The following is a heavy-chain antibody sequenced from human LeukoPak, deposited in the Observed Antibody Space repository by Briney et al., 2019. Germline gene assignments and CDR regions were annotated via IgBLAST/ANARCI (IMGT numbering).Heavy chain of an antibody. CDR1: GFTFSNSW. CDR2: ISFDGNQE. CDR3: AREGSIVARTDY. D-gene: IGHD3-16*02. J-gene: IGHJ4*02. V-gene: IGHV3-30*03. Sequence: PGGSLRLSCAGSGFTFSNSWMGWVRQAPGRRLEWVAVISFDGNQEYYPDSVKGRFTISRDNSKNTLYLQMNGLKTEDTAVYYCAREGSIVARTDYWGQGALVIVSS.